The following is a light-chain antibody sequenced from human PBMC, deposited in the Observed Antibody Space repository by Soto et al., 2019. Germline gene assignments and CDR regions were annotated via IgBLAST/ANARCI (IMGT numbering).Light chain of an antibody. Sequence: EIVMTQSPATLSVSPGATATLSCRASQSVTSNLAWYQQKPGQAPRLLIYGASTRATGFPARFSGSGSGTEFTLSISSLQSEDFGVYYCQQYNNWPPAFGQGTKVEIK. CDR3: QQYNNWPPA. V-gene: IGKV3-15*01. CDR1: QSVTSN. CDR2: GAS. J-gene: IGKJ1*01.